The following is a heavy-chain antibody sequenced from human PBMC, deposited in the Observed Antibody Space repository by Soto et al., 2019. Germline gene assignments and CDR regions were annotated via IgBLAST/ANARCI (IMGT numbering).Heavy chain of an antibody. CDR3: AKDPGSSGRYYFDY. V-gene: IGHV3-23*01. CDR1: GFTFSTYA. D-gene: IGHD6-19*01. CDR2: IGGSGVIT. Sequence: GGSLRLSCAASGFTFSTYAMSWVRQAPGKGLEWVSAIGGSGVITYYADSVKGRFTVSRDNSKNTQYLQMNSLRAEDTAVYYGAKDPGSSGRYYFDYWGQGTLVTVSS. J-gene: IGHJ4*02.